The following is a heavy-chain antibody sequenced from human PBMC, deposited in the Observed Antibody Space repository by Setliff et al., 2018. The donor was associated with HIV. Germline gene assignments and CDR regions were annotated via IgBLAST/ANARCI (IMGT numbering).Heavy chain of an antibody. CDR3: ARGQVVGYTYSGIEL. Sequence: SVKVSCKASGGAFSSYALSWVRQAPGQGLEWMGGIIPIFGTANYAQKFQGRVTITTDESTSTAYMELSSLRSEDTAVYYCARGQVVGYTYSGIELWGQGTLVTVSS. CDR1: GGAFSSYA. J-gene: IGHJ4*02. D-gene: IGHD5-18*01. V-gene: IGHV1-69*05. CDR2: IIPIFGTA.